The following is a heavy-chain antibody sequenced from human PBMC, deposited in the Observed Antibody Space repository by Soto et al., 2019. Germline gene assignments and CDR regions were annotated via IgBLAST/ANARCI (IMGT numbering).Heavy chain of an antibody. V-gene: IGHV3-15*01. D-gene: IGHD3-16*01. J-gene: IGHJ4*02. CDR3: TTLGRD. CDR1: GITFTDAW. Sequence: GGSLRLSCAASGITFTDAWLTWVRQAPGKGLEWVGRIKSKIDGETTEYTAPVKGRFTISRDDSKNTMYLQMNTLETEDTGVYYCTTLGRDWGQGTLVTV. CDR2: IKSKIDGETT.